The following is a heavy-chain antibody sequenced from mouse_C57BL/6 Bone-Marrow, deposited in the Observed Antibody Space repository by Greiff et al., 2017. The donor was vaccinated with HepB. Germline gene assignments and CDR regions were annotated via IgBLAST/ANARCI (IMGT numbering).Heavy chain of an antibody. D-gene: IGHD2-4*01. CDR1: GFTFSSYT. Sequence: EVMLVESGGGLVKPGGSLKLSCAASGFTFSSYTMSWVRQTPEKRLEWVATISGGGGNTYYPDSVKGRFTISRDNAKNTLYLQMSSLRSEDTALYYCARHETLYYDYEIDYWGQGTTLTVSS. V-gene: IGHV5-9*01. CDR3: ARHETLYYDYEIDY. J-gene: IGHJ2*01. CDR2: ISGGGGNT.